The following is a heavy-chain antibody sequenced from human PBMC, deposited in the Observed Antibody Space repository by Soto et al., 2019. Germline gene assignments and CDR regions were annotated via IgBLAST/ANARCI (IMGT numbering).Heavy chain of an antibody. V-gene: IGHV3-23*01. CDR1: GFTFSSYA. D-gene: IGHD3-3*01. Sequence: EVQLLESGGGLVQPGGSLRLSCAASGFTFSSYAMSWVRQAPGKGLEWVSAISGSGGSTYYADSVKGRFTISRDNSKNTLYLQMNSLRAEDTAVYYCAKEGPPLDYDFWSGQYGMDVWGQGTTVTVSS. J-gene: IGHJ6*02. CDR3: AKEGPPLDYDFWSGQYGMDV. CDR2: ISGSGGST.